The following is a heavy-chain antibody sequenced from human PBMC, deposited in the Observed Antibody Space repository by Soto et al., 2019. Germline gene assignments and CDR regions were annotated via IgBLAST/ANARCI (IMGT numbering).Heavy chain of an antibody. CDR2: ITDNGDNK. V-gene: IGHV3-23*01. CDR1: GFTFSNYV. J-gene: IGHJ4*02. CDR3: ARDLTGTLDY. Sequence: PGGSLRLSCAASGFTFSNYVMSWVRQAPGKGLEWVAAITDNGDNKYYADSVKGRFTISRDNSKNTLFLQMNSLRAEDTAVYYCARDLTGTLDYWGQGTLVTVSS. D-gene: IGHD1-20*01.